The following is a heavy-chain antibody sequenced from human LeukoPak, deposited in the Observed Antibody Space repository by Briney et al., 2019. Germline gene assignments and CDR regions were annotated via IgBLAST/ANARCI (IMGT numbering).Heavy chain of an antibody. CDR1: GGSISSGGYY. J-gene: IGHJ3*02. D-gene: IGHD6-6*01. CDR3: ARVALYSSSWVDI. CDR2: IYYSGST. V-gene: IGHV4-30-4*08. Sequence: ASQTLSLTCTVSGGSISSGGYYWSWIRQRPGKGLEWIGYIYYSGSTNYNPSLKSRVTISVDTSKNQFSLKVTSVTAADTAVYYCARVALYSSSWVDIWGQGTMVTVSS.